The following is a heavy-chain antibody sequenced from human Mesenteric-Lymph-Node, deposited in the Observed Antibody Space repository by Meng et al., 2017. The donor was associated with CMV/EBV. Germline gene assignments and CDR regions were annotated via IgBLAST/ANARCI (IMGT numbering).Heavy chain of an antibody. CDR1: GGTFNSYT. Sequence: SVKVSCKTSGGTFNSYTISWVRQAPGQGLEWMGRIIPFLGRANYAHKFEGRVTITADKSTTTAYMELNSLRSEDTAVYYCARDRGYCTSSNCYIDWDAFDIWGQGTMVTVSS. D-gene: IGHD2-2*02. CDR2: IIPFLGRA. V-gene: IGHV1-69*08. J-gene: IGHJ3*02. CDR3: ARDRGYCTSSNCYIDWDAFDI.